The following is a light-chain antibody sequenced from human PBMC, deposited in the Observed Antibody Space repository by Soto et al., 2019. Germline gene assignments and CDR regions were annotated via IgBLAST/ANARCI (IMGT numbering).Light chain of an antibody. CDR3: QQYNTYWT. J-gene: IGKJ1*01. CDR1: ETIRHC. Sequence: DIHLTHSPSTLSASVGDRVTITCRASETIRHCLACYQKQPRKAPKLLTFDATNLENGAPSRFSGSGSATEFTLTITGLQPDYFANYYRQQYNTYWTFGQGTKVDIK. V-gene: IGKV1-5*01. CDR2: DAT.